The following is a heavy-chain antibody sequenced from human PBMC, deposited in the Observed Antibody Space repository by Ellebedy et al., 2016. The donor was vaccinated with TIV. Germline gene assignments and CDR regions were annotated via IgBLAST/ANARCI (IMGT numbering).Heavy chain of an antibody. V-gene: IGHV3-30*02. CDR1: GFTFSSYG. D-gene: IGHD5-12*01. J-gene: IGHJ4*02. CDR2: IRYDGSNK. Sequence: GESLKISCAASGFTFSSYGMHWVRQAPGKGLEWVAFIRYDGSNKYYADSVKGRFTISRDNSKNTLYLQMNSLRAEDTAVYYCAKDTPTSVATMFDYWGQGTLVTVSS. CDR3: AKDTPTSVATMFDY.